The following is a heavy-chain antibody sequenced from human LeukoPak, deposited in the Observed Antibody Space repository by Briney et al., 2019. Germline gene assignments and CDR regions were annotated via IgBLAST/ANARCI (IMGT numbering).Heavy chain of an antibody. CDR3: AKVSHYYDSSGYVDY. CDR2: IRYDGSNK. V-gene: IGHV3-30*02. Sequence: PGGSLRLSCAASGFTFSSYGMHWVRQAPGKGLVWVAFIRYDGSNKYYADSVKGRFTISRDNSKNTLYLQMNSLRAEDTAVYYCAKVSHYYDSSGYVDYWGQGTLVTVSS. D-gene: IGHD3-22*01. CDR1: GFTFSSYG. J-gene: IGHJ4*02.